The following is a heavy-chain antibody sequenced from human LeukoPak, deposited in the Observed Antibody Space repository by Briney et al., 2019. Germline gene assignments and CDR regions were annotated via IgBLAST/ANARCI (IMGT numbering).Heavy chain of an antibody. V-gene: IGHV4-4*07. CDR1: GGSISIYY. CDR3: ARESSGNYYNPLGYMDV. CDR2: ISTSGIT. Sequence: SETLSLTCTVSGGSISIYYWNWIRRPAGKGLEWIGRISTSGITNYDPSLKSRVTMSVDTSKNQFSLNLSSVTAADTAVYYCARESSGNYYNPLGYMDVWGKGTTVTVSS. D-gene: IGHD3-10*01. J-gene: IGHJ6*03.